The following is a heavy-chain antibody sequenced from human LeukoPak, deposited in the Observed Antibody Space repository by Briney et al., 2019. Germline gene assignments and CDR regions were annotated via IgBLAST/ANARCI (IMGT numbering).Heavy chain of an antibody. CDR3: ARDHGGGSWYYFDC. D-gene: IGHD2-15*01. V-gene: IGHV3-30*04. Sequence: GGSLRLSCAASGFTFSSHAMHWVRQAPGKGLEWVAIVLYDGSSRYNADSVKGRFTISRDNSKNTLYVQMNSLRADDTAVYYCARDHGGGSWYYFDCWGQGTLVTVSS. J-gene: IGHJ4*02. CDR2: VLYDGSSR. CDR1: GFTFSSHA.